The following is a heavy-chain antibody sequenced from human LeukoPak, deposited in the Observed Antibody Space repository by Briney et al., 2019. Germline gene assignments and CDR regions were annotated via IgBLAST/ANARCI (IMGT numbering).Heavy chain of an antibody. J-gene: IGHJ3*02. CDR1: GYTFTSYG. V-gene: IGHV1-18*01. CDR3: ARRRLVGAPYAFDI. Sequence: GASVKVSCKASGYTFTSYGISWVRQAPGQGLEWMGWISAYNGNTNYAQKFQGRVTMTRDTSISTAYMELRRLRSDDTAVYYCARRRLVGAPYAFDIWGQGTMVTVSS. D-gene: IGHD1-26*01. CDR2: ISAYNGNT.